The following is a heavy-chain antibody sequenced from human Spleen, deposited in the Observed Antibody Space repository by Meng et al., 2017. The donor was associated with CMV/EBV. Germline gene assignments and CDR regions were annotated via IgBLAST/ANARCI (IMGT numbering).Heavy chain of an antibody. Sequence: ASVKVSCKASGYTFNTYAITWVRQAPGQGLEWMGWINPNSGGTNYPQKFQGRVTMTGDTSISTAYMELSRLRSDDTAVYYCASPRSVRATLVGYHYYYGMDAWGQGTLVTVSS. CDR3: ASPRSVRATLVGYHYYYGMDA. V-gene: IGHV1-2*02. J-gene: IGHJ6*02. CDR2: INPNSGGT. CDR1: GYTFNTYA. D-gene: IGHD1-26*01.